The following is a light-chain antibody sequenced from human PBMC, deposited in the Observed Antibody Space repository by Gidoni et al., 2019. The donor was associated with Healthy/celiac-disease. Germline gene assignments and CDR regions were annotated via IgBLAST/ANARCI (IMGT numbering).Light chain of an antibody. CDR3: QQSYSTPPT. CDR1: QIISSD. V-gene: IGKV1-39*01. J-gene: IGKJ4*01. Sequence: DIPITQSPSSLSASVGDRVTITRRASQIISSDLNWYQQKPVKAPKLLIYAASSVQSGVPSRFSGSGSVTEFTLTISSLQPEDFATYYCQQSYSTPPTFGGGTKVEIK. CDR2: AAS.